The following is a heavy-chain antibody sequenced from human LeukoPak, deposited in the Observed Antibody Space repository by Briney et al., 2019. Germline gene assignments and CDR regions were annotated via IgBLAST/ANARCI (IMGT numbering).Heavy chain of an antibody. CDR1: GGSISSYY. J-gene: IGHJ4*02. CDR3: ARGTVITGYYFDY. V-gene: IGHV4-59*08. CDR2: IYYSGST. D-gene: IGHD3-10*01. Sequence: SETLSLTCTVSGGSISSYYWSWIRQPPGKGLEWIGYIYYSGSTNYNPSLKSRVTISVDTSKNQFSLKLSSVTAADAAVYYCARGTVITGYYFDYWGQGTLVTVSS.